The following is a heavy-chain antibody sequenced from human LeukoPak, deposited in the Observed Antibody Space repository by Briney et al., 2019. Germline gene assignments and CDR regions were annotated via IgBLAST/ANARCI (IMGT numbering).Heavy chain of an antibody. V-gene: IGHV1-2*02. D-gene: IGHD6-13*01. CDR3: ARRYAGAGMGFDY. J-gene: IGHJ4*02. Sequence: ASVNVSCKASGYTFTGYYMHWVRQAPGQGLEWMGWTNPKSGGTNYAQKFQGRVTMTRDTSISTAYMELSRLRSDGTAVYYCARRYAGAGMGFDYWGQGTLVTVSS. CDR2: TNPKSGGT. CDR1: GYTFTGYY.